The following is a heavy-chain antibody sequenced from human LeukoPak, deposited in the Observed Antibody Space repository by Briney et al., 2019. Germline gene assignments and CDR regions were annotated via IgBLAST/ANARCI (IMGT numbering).Heavy chain of an antibody. Sequence: GGSLRLSCAASGFTFSRFWMHWVRQAPGKGLVWVSRINTDASNTIYADSVKGRFTISRDNAKNTLYLKMNSLRAEDTAVYYCARDQSIAGPTTADYWGQGTLVTVSS. D-gene: IGHD1-26*01. J-gene: IGHJ4*02. CDR3: ARDQSIAGPTTADY. CDR2: INTDASNT. CDR1: GFTFSRFW. V-gene: IGHV3-74*01.